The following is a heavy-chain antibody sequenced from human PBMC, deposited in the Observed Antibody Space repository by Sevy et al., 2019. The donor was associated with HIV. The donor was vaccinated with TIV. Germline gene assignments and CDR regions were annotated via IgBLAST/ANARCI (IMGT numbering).Heavy chain of an antibody. D-gene: IGHD3-22*01. Sequence: SETLSLTCAVSGVSVSSDTYYWSWIRQPPGKGLEWIGYVYHTGSTNYSPSFKSRVTISVDKSKNQFSLRLFCVAAADTAVYYCAREPYFFDKSGYYWDYWGQGALVTVSS. J-gene: IGHJ4*02. CDR2: VYHTGST. V-gene: IGHV4-61*01. CDR1: GVSVSSDTYY. CDR3: AREPYFFDKSGYYWDY.